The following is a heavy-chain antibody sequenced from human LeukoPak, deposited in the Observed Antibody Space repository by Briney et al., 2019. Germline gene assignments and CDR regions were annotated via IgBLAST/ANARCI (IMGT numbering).Heavy chain of an antibody. CDR2: INHSGST. CDR3: ATGYCSGGSCYSPPNY. Sequence: SETLSLTCAVYGGSFSGYYWSWIRQPPGKGREWIGEINHSGSTNYNPSLKSRVTISVDTSKNQFSLKLSSVTAADTAVYYCATGYCSGGSCYSPPNYWGQGTLVTVSS. D-gene: IGHD2-15*01. CDR1: GGSFSGYY. J-gene: IGHJ4*02. V-gene: IGHV4-34*01.